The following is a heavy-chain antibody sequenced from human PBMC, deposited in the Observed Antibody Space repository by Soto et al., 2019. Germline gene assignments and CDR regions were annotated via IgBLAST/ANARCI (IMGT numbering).Heavy chain of an antibody. CDR2: ISGDGGST. D-gene: IGHD2-2*02. V-gene: IGHV3-43*02. J-gene: IGHJ6*02. CDR1: GFTFDDYA. CDR3: AKEVVPAAIIEDADPYGMDV. Sequence: GGSLRLSCAASGFTFDDYAMHWVRQAPGKGLEWVSLISGDGGSTYYADSVKGRFTISRDNSKNSLYLQMNSLRTEDTALYYCAKEVVPAAIIEDADPYGMDVWGQGTTVTVSS.